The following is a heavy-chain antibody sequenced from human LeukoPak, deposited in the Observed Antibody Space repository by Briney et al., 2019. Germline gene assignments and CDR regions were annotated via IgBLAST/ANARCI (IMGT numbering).Heavy chain of an antibody. J-gene: IGHJ4*02. V-gene: IGHV4-4*07. CDR2: IYTSGST. CDR1: GGSISSYY. Sequence: SETLSLTCTVFGGSISSYYWGWIRQPAGKGLEWIGRIYTSGSTKYNPSLKSRVTMSIDTSKNQFSLKLSSVTAADTVVYYCARDRSLGELTTESPSFDYWGQGTLVTVSS. CDR3: ARDRSLGELTTESPSFDY. D-gene: IGHD3-16*01.